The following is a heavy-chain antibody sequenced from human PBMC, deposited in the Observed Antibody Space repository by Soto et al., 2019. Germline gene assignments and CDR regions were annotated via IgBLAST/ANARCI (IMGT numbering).Heavy chain of an antibody. CDR3: AKDPNGDYVGAFDS. V-gene: IGHV3-23*01. CDR2: IGGSGIIT. CDR1: GFSFSSFA. D-gene: IGHD4-17*01. J-gene: IGHJ4*02. Sequence: EVQLLESGGGLVQPGGSLRLSCRASGFSFSSFAMTWVRQAPGKGLEWVSSIGGSGIITYYTDSGKGRFTISRDNSGNTLFLHMNSLRADDTAVYYCAKDPNGDYVGAFDSWGQGTLVTVSS.